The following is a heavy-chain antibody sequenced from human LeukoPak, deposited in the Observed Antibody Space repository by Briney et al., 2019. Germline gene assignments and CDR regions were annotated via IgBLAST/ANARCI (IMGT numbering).Heavy chain of an antibody. D-gene: IGHD3-10*01. V-gene: IGHV4-4*02. Sequence: SETLSLTCAVSGGPISSSNWWSWVRQPPGKGLEWIGEVYHSGSTNYNPSLKSRVTISVDTSKNQFSLKLSSVTAADTAVYYCARDRGYGSGSYYVWGQGTLVTVSS. J-gene: IGHJ4*02. CDR2: VYHSGST. CDR1: GGPISSSNW. CDR3: ARDRGYGSGSYYV.